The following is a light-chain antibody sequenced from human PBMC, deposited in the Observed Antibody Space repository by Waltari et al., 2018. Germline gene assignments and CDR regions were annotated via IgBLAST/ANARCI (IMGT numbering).Light chain of an antibody. Sequence: QSVLTQPPSASGTPGQRVTISCSGSSSNIGRNTVNWYQQLPGTAPKLLIYSKNQRPSGVPDRFSGSKSCTSASLAISGLQSEDEADYYCAAWDDSLNVLFGGGTKLTVL. CDR3: AAWDDSLNVL. J-gene: IGLJ2*01. CDR2: SKN. V-gene: IGLV1-44*01. CDR1: SSNIGRNT.